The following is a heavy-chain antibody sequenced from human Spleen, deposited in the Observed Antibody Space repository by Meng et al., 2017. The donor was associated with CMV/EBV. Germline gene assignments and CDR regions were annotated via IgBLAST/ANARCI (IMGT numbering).Heavy chain of an antibody. D-gene: IGHD2-21*01. CDR2: MNPNSGYT. V-gene: IGHV1-8*01. CDR1: GYTFTSYD. J-gene: IGHJ4*02. CDR3: ARGPIDSVSN. Sequence: ASVKVSCKAAGYTFTSYDIIWVRQATGQGLEWMGWMNPNSGYTGYAQKFQGRGTMTGNASISTAYMELSSLRSEDTAVYYCARGPIDSVSNWGQGTLVTVSS.